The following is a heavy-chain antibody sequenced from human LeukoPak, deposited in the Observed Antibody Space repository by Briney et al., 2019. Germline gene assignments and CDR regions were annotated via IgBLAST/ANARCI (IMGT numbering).Heavy chain of an antibody. CDR3: ARVLTSAGYYYYMDV. CDR1: GYTFTGYY. D-gene: IGHD2-2*01. V-gene: IGHV1-2*02. CDR2: INPNSGGT. J-gene: IGHJ6*03. Sequence: GASVKVSCKASGYTFTGYYMHWVRQAPGQGLEWMGWINPNSGGTNYAQKFQGRVTMTRDTSISTAYMELSRLRSDDTAVYYCARVLTSAGYYYYMDVWGKGTTVTVSS.